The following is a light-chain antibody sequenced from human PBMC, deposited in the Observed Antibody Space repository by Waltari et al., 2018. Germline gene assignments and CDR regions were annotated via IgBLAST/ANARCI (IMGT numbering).Light chain of an antibody. V-gene: IGKV1-39*01. J-gene: IGKJ4*01. CDR2: AAS. Sequence: DIQMTQSPSSLSASLGDRVTITCRASQSISSYSNGYQHNPGKSPKLLIYAASSLQSGFPSRFSGSGSGTDFPLTISSLQPEDFATYYCQQSYSTLLTFGGGTKVEI. CDR3: QQSYSTLLT. CDR1: QSISSY.